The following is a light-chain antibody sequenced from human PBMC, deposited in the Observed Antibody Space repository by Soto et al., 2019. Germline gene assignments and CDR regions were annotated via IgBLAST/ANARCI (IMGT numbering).Light chain of an antibody. Sequence: DIQMTQSPSSLSASIGDRVTITCRASQSISVYVNWYQQKPGKAPTVLIYAASTLQSGVPSRFSGRGSGTDFTLTISSLQPEDFATYYCQQSYSTPVYTFGQGTKLEIK. J-gene: IGKJ2*01. CDR1: QSISVY. CDR2: AAS. V-gene: IGKV1-39*01. CDR3: QQSYSTPVYT.